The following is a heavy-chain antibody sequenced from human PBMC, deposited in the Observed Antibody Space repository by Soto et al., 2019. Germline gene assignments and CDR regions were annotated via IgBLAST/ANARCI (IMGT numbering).Heavy chain of an antibody. CDR1: GFTFSSYS. Sequence: GGSLRLSCAASGFTFSSYSMNWVRQAPGKGLEWVSSISSSSSYIYYADSVKGRFTISRDNAKNSLYLQMNSLRAEDTAVYYCARDDVPNDCSGGSCYNNWFDPWGQGTLVTVSS. V-gene: IGHV3-21*01. CDR3: ARDDVPNDCSGGSCYNNWFDP. J-gene: IGHJ5*02. D-gene: IGHD2-15*01. CDR2: ISSSSSYI.